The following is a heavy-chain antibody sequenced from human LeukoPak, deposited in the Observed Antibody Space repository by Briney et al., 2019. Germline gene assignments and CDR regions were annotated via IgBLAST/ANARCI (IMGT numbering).Heavy chain of an antibody. CDR2: IYYSGST. CDR1: GGSISSSNYY. CDR3: ARDGFIAARAWGGYYYYYMDV. Sequence: SETLSLTCTVSGGSISSSNYYWGWIRQPPGKGLEWIGSIYYSGSTYYNPSLKSRVTISVDTSKNQFSLNLKYVTAADTAVYYCARDGFIAARAWGGYYYYYMDVWGKGTTVTVSS. D-gene: IGHD6-6*01. V-gene: IGHV4-39*01. J-gene: IGHJ6*03.